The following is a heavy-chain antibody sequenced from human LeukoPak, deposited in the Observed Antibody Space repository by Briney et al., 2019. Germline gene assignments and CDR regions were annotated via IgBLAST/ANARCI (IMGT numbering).Heavy chain of an antibody. CDR2: IYYSGST. J-gene: IGHJ4*02. CDR1: GGSISSYY. CDR3: ARGRYSGYDYSLPN. Sequence: PSETLSLTCTVSGGSISSYYWSWIRQPPGKGLEWIGYIYYSGSTNYNPSLKSRVTISVDTSKNQFSLKLSSVTAADTAVYYCARGRYSGYDYSLPNWGQGTLVTVSS. D-gene: IGHD5-12*01. V-gene: IGHV4-59*12.